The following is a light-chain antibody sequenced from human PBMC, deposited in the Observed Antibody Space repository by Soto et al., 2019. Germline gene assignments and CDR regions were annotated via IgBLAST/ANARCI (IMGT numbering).Light chain of an antibody. V-gene: IGKV3-20*01. J-gene: IGKJ5*01. CDR3: QQYGSSPPIT. CDR1: QSVSTS. Sequence: EILMTQSPATLSVSPGESATLPCRASQSVSTSLAWYQQKPGQAPRLLIYGASSRATGIPDRFSGSGSGTDFTLTISRLEPEDFAVYYCQQYGSSPPITFGQGTRLEIK. CDR2: GAS.